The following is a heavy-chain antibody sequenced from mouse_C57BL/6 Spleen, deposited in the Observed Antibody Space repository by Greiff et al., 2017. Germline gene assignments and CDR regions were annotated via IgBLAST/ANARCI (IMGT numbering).Heavy chain of an antibody. D-gene: IGHD3-1*01. CDR3: ARGTAPYWYFDV. CDR1: GYAFSSYW. Sequence: QVQLQQSGAELVKPGASVKISCKASGYAFSSYWMNWVKQRPGKGLEWIGQIYPGDGDTNYNGKFKGKATLTADKSSSTAYMQLSSLTSEDSAVYFCARGTAPYWYFDVWGTGTTVTVSS. J-gene: IGHJ1*03. V-gene: IGHV1-80*01. CDR2: IYPGDGDT.